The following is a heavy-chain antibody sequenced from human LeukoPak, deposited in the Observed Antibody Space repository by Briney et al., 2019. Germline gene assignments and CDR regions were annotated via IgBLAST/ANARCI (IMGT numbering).Heavy chain of an antibody. CDR3: AEGVAAAGREYGMDV. J-gene: IGHJ6*02. CDR1: GGSFSGYY. D-gene: IGHD6-13*01. CDR2: INHSGSN. V-gene: IGHV4-34*01. Sequence: SETLSLTCAVYGGSFSGYYWSWLRQPPGKGLEWIGEINHSGSNNYNPSLKSRVSISVDTSKNQFSLKLSSVTAADTAVYYCAEGVAAAGREYGMDVWGQGTTVTVSS.